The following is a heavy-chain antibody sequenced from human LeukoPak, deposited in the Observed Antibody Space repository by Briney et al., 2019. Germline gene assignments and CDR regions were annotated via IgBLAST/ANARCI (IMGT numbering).Heavy chain of an antibody. D-gene: IGHD1-7*01. V-gene: IGHV1-24*01. CDR2: FDPEDGET. Sequence: ASVKVSCKVSGYTLTELSMHWVRQAPGKGLEWMGGFDPEDGETIYAQKFQGRVTMTEDTSTDTAYMELSSLRAEDTAVYYCARDNWEELLGGDGVYYYYYMDVWGKGTTVTVSS. J-gene: IGHJ6*03. CDR3: ARDNWEELLGGDGVYYYYYMDV. CDR1: GYTLTELS.